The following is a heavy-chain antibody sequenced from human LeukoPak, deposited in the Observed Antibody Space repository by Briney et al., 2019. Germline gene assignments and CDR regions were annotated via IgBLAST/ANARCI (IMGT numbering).Heavy chain of an antibody. CDR1: GFPFSGYW. J-gene: IGHJ5*02. Sequence: PGGSLRLSCAASGFPFSGYWMHWVRHAPGKGLVWVSRIDDDGAGTTYADSAKGRFTISRDNAKNTLYLQMNSLRVEDTAVYYCARSASGYDAWGQGTLVTVSS. CDR3: ARSASGYDA. V-gene: IGHV3-74*01. CDR2: IDDDGAGT. D-gene: IGHD5-12*01.